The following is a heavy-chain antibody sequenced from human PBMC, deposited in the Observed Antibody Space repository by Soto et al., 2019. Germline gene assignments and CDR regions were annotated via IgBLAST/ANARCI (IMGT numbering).Heavy chain of an antibody. J-gene: IGHJ4*02. D-gene: IGHD2-15*01. CDR1: GGSISSSSYY. CDR3: ARHGRRRGYCSGGSCYSLGY. Sequence: QLQLQESGPGLVKPSETLSLTCTVSGGSISSSSYYWGWIRQPPGKGLEWIGSIYYSGSTYYNPSLKSRVTISVDTSKNQFSLKLSSVTAADTAVYYCARHGRRRGYCSGGSCYSLGYWGQGTLVTVSS. V-gene: IGHV4-39*01. CDR2: IYYSGST.